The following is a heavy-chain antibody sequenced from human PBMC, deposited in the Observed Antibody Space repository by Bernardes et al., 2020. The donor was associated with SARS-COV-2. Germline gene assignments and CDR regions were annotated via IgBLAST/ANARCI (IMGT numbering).Heavy chain of an antibody. CDR2: FDPEDGET. V-gene: IGHV1-24*01. J-gene: IGHJ5*02. Sequence: ASVQVSCKVSGYTLTALSMHWVRQAPGKGLEWMGGFDPEDGETIYAQKFQGRVTMTEDTSTDTAYMELSSLRSEDTAVYYCATASPQQLGPNWFDPWGQGTLVTVSS. CDR1: GYTLTALS. D-gene: IGHD6-13*01. CDR3: ATASPQQLGPNWFDP.